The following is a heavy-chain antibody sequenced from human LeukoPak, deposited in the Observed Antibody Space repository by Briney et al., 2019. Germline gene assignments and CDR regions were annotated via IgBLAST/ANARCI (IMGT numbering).Heavy chain of an antibody. Sequence: ASVKVSCKASGYTFTSYYMHWVRQAPGQGLEWMGWINPNSGGTNYAQKFQGRVTMTRDTPISTAYMELSRLRSDDTAVYYCATPSGYSSSWSFFQHWGQGTLVTVSS. J-gene: IGHJ1*01. CDR3: ATPSGYSSSWSFFQH. D-gene: IGHD6-13*01. CDR2: INPNSGGT. V-gene: IGHV1-2*02. CDR1: GYTFTSYY.